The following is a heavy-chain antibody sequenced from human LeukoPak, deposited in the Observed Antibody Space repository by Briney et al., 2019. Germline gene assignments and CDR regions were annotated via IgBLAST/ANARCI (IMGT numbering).Heavy chain of an antibody. CDR2: IYYSGST. D-gene: IGHD3-22*01. CDR3: ARGPRLLLGLVVLGCRAYDP. CDR1: GGSISSHY. J-gene: IGHJ5*02. V-gene: IGHV4-59*11. Sequence: PSETLSLTCTVSGGSISSHYWSWIRQPPGKGLEWIGYIYYSGSTNYNPSLKSRVTISVDTSKNQFSLKPSSVTAADTAVYYCARGPRLLLGLVVLGCRAYDPWGQGTLVTVSS.